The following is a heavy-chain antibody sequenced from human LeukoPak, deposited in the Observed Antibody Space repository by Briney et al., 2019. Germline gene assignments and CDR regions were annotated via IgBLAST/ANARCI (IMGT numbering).Heavy chain of an antibody. J-gene: IGHJ3*02. Sequence: SETLSLTCTVSGGSISSYYWSWIRQPPGKGLEWIGYIYYSGSTNYNPSLKSRVTISVDTSKNQFSLKLSSVTTADTAVYYCARETYYDSSGAFDIWGQGTMVTVSS. CDR3: ARETYYDSSGAFDI. D-gene: IGHD3-3*01. CDR1: GGSISSYY. V-gene: IGHV4-59*01. CDR2: IYYSGST.